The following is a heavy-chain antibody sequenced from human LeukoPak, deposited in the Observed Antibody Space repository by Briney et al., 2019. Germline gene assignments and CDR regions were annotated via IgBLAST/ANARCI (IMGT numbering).Heavy chain of an antibody. CDR1: GGTFSSYT. Sequence: SVKVSCKASGGTFSSYTISWVRQAPGQGLEWMGRIIPILGIANYAQKFQGRVTITADKSTSTAYMELSSLRSEDTAVYYCAREIVTGRSVTIWFDYWGQGTLVTVSS. CDR2: IIPILGIA. J-gene: IGHJ4*02. D-gene: IGHD2-21*02. CDR3: AREIVTGRSVTIWFDY. V-gene: IGHV1-69*04.